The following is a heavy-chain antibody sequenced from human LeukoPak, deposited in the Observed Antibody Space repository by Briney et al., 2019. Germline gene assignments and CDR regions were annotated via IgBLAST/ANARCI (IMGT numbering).Heavy chain of an antibody. D-gene: IGHD5-24*01. CDR2: VHHTGRA. Sequence: SETLSLTCTVSGDSISGSNYHWGWIRQPPGKGLEWLGTVHHTGRAFYNPSLRGRTTVSVDTSKNQFSLKLTSVTAADTAVYYCARAPDGYNSYYFDYWGQGTLVTVSS. CDR3: ARAPDGYNSYYFDY. V-gene: IGHV4-39*07. J-gene: IGHJ4*02. CDR1: GDSISGSNYH.